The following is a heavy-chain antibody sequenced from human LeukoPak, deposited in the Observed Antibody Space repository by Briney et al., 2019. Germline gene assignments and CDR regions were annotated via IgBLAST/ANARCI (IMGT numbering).Heavy chain of an antibody. CDR2: IYYGGST. CDR3: ARGEGVLMVYAIRGGNYFDY. Sequence: SETLSLTCTVSGGSISSSDYYWGWIRQPPGKGLEWIGSIYYGGSTYYNPSLKSRVTISVDTSKNQFSLKLSSVTAADTAVYYCARGEGVLMVYAIRGGNYFDYWGQGTLVTVSS. D-gene: IGHD2-8*01. J-gene: IGHJ4*02. CDR1: GGSISSSDYY. V-gene: IGHV4-39*01.